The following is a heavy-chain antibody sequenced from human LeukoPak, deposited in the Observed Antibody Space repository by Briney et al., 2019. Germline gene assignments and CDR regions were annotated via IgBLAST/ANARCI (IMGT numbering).Heavy chain of an antibody. CDR1: GFTFSSYA. CDR3: ARDRYDIP. CDR2: ISYDGNNK. D-gene: IGHD3-9*01. Sequence: GGSLRLSCAASGFTFSSYATHWVRQAPGKGLEWVAVISYDGNNKYYADSVRGRFTISRDNSKNTVYLQMNSLRAEDTAVYYCARDRYDIPWGQGTLVTVSS. V-gene: IGHV3-30-3*01. J-gene: IGHJ5*02.